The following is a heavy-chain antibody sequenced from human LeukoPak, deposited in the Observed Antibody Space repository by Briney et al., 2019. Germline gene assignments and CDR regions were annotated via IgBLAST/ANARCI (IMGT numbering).Heavy chain of an antibody. J-gene: IGHJ6*02. V-gene: IGHV4-59*08. D-gene: IGHD1-1*01. Sequence: SETLSLTCTVSGGSISSYYWSWIRQPPGKGLEWIGYIYYSGSTNYNPSLKSRVTISVDTSKNQFSLKLSSVTAADTAAYYCASRTGYYYGMDVWGQGTTVTVSS. CDR1: GGSISSYY. CDR2: IYYSGST. CDR3: ASRTGYYYGMDV.